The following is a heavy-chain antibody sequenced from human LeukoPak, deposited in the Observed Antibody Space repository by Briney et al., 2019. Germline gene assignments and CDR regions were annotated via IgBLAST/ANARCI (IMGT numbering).Heavy chain of an antibody. Sequence: SQTLSLTCAVSGGSISSGDYSWSWIRQPPGKGLEWVGYIYHSGRTFYNPSLKSRVTISVDTSKNQISLEVTFVTAADTAVYYCARDRSPEGYYDSSHWDYYHGMDVWGQGTTVTVSS. J-gene: IGHJ6*02. V-gene: IGHV4-30-2*01. D-gene: IGHD3-22*01. CDR3: ARDRSPEGYYDSSHWDYYHGMDV. CDR2: IYHSGRT. CDR1: GGSISSGDYS.